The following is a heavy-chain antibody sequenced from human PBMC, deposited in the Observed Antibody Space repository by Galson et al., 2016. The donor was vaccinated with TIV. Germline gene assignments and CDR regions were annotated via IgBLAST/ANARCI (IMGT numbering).Heavy chain of an antibody. CDR1: GFMFNIFG. J-gene: IGHJ4*02. Sequence: SLRLSCAASGFMFNIFGMHWVRQAPGKGLEWVAFIRFDETAKTYADSVKGRFTISRDIFKNTLYLQMHSLSSEDTAGYYCAKEQRPCWGGVCLQPPLDYWGQGTPVTVSS. V-gene: IGHV3-30*02. CDR2: IRFDETAK. D-gene: IGHD2-21*01. CDR3: AKEQRPCWGGVCLQPPLDY.